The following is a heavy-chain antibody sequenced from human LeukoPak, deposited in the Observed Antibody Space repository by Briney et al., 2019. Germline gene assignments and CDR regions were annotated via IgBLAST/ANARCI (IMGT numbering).Heavy chain of an antibody. CDR2: IYYSGST. V-gene: IGHV4-59*01. D-gene: IGHD5-12*01. J-gene: IGHJ4*02. Sequence: SETLSLTCTVSGGSISSYYWSWIRQPPGKGLEWIGYIYYSGSTNCNPSLKSRVTISVDTSKNQFSLKLSSVTAADTAVYYCARGVLEMATISSYFDYWGQGTLVTVSS. CDR3: ARGVLEMATISSYFDY. CDR1: GGSISSYY.